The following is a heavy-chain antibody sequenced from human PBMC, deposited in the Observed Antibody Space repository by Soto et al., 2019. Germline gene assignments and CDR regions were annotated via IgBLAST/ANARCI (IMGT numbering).Heavy chain of an antibody. V-gene: IGHV1-18*01. CDR3: ARDQTKWLTDAFDI. D-gene: IGHD5-12*01. Sequence: HVRLVQSGAEVKKPGASLKVSCKASGYTFISYGVSRVRQAPGQGLEWLGWISPYNGNTNYAQKFQGRITMTTDTSTSTVYMDLRSLRTDDTAVYYCARDQTKWLTDAFDIWGQGTMVVVSS. CDR1: GYTFISYG. J-gene: IGHJ3*02. CDR2: ISPYNGNT.